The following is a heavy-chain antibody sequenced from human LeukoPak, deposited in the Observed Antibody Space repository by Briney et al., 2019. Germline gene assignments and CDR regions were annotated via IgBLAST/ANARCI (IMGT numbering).Heavy chain of an antibody. CDR2: ISYDGSNK. Sequence: GGSLRLSCAASGFTFSSYGMHWVRQAPGKGLEWVAVISYDGSNKYYADSVKGRFTISRDNSKNTLYLQMNSLRAEDTAVYYCAKVLGRPRNNWFDPWGQGTLVTVSS. D-gene: IGHD3-16*01. CDR3: AKVLGRPRNNWFDP. V-gene: IGHV3-30*18. CDR1: GFTFSSYG. J-gene: IGHJ5*02.